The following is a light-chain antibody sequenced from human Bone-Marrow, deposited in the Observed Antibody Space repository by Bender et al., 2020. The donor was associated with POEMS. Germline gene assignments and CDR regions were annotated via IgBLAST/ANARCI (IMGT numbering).Light chain of an antibody. J-gene: IGLJ2*01. CDR1: ALTKQY. CDR3: QSADDSPSYVV. Sequence: SYKLTQSPSVSVSPGQTARITCSGDALTKQYVYWYQQKPGQAPVMVIYKDRERPSGIPERFSGSSSGTIVTLTISGVQAEDEADYYCQSADDSPSYVVFGGGTKLTVL. CDR2: KDR. V-gene: IGLV3-25*03.